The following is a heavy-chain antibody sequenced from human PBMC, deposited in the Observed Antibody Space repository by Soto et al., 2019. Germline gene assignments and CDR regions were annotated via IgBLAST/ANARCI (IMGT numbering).Heavy chain of an antibody. D-gene: IGHD2-8*02. V-gene: IGHV3-23*04. CDR3: AKDLVTLPR. Sequence: EVHLVESGGGLVQPGGSLRLSCAASGFTFSDYAMTWVRQAPGKGLEWVSAISGSGASSYYADSVRGRFSISRDNSKNTLFLQMNSLRAEDTAVYYCAKDLVTLPRWGQGALVTVSS. CDR2: ISGSGASS. J-gene: IGHJ4*02. CDR1: GFTFSDYA.